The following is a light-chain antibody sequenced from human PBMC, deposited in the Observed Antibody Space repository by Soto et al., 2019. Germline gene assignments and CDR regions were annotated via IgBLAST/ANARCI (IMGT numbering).Light chain of an antibody. CDR1: QSVGSY. Sequence: DIQMTQSPSTLSASVGDTVTITCRASQSVGSYLAWYQQRPGKAPNLLIYEASTLEVGVPSKFSGSGSGTEFTLTISGLQPDDFATYYCQQYNGFSTFGQGTKVEIK. CDR2: EAS. V-gene: IGKV1-5*03. J-gene: IGKJ1*01. CDR3: QQYNGFST.